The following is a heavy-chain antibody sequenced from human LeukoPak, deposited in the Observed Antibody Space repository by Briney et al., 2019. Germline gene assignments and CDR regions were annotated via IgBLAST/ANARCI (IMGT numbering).Heavy chain of an antibody. CDR1: GGSMSPFY. D-gene: IGHD2-15*01. Sequence: SETLSLTCTVSGGSMSPFYWSWIRQPPGKGLEWIGYIYYSGSTNYNPSLKSRVTISVDTSKNQFSLQLNSVTPEDTAVYYCARGVVAATPYYYYYMDAWGKGTTVTVSS. CDR2: IYYSGST. V-gene: IGHV4-59*12. CDR3: ARGVVAATPYYYYYMDA. J-gene: IGHJ6*03.